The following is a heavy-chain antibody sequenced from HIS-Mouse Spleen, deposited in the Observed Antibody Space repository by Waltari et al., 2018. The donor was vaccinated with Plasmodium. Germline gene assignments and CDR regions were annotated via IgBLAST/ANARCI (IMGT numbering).Heavy chain of an antibody. J-gene: IGHJ2*01. CDR1: GFPFRSYW. CDR3: ASSWYWYFDL. Sequence: EVLLVESGGGLVQPGGSLRLSCAAFGFPFRSYWMSWVRQAPGKGLEWVANIKQDGSEKYYVDSVKGRFTISRDNAKNSLYLQMNSLRAEDTAVYYCASSWYWYFDLWGRGALVTVSS. D-gene: IGHD6-13*01. V-gene: IGHV3-7*01. CDR2: IKQDGSEK.